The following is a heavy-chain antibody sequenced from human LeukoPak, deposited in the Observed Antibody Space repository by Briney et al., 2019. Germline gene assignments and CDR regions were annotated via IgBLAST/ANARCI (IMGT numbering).Heavy chain of an antibody. V-gene: IGHV1-69*05. Sequence: GSSVKVSCEASGGTLSSYAISWVRQAPGQGLEWMGRIIPIFGTANYAQKFQGRVTITTDESTSTAYMELSSLRSEDTAVYYCARGCGGDCSSAFDIWGQGTMVTVSS. CDR1: GGTLSSYA. D-gene: IGHD2-21*02. CDR3: ARGCGGDCSSAFDI. CDR2: IIPIFGTA. J-gene: IGHJ3*02.